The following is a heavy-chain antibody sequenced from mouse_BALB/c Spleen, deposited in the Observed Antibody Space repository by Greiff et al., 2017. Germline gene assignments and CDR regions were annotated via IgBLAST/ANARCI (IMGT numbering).Heavy chain of an antibody. V-gene: IGHV5-9-3*01. D-gene: IGHD1-1*01. CDR3: ARHTTVALDY. CDR2: ISSGGSYT. J-gene: IGHJ2*01. CDR1: GFTFSSYA. Sequence: DVKLVESGGGLVKPGGSLKLSCAASGFTFSSYAMSWVRQTPEKRLEWVATISSGGSYTYYPDSVKGRFTISRDNAKNTLYLQMSSLRSEDTAMYYCARHTTVALDYWGQGTTLTVSS.